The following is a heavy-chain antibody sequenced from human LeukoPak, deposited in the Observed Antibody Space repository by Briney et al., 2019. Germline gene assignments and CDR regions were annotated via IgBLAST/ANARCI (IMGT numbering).Heavy chain of an antibody. CDR1: GFTFDDYV. Sequence: GGSLRLSCAASGFTFDDYVMHWVRQAPGKGLEWVSGISWNSGSIGYADSVKGRFTISRDNAKNSLYLQMNSLRAEDTALYYCAKAGYYDSSGYIDYWGQGTLVTVSS. CDR2: ISWNSGSI. J-gene: IGHJ4*02. V-gene: IGHV3-9*01. CDR3: AKAGYYDSSGYIDY. D-gene: IGHD3-22*01.